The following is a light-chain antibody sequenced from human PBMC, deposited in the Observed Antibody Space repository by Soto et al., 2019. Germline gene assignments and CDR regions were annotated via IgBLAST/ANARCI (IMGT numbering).Light chain of an antibody. CDR3: QQRSNWPRT. Sequence: EIVLTQSPATLSLSPGQRATLSCRASQRVSSSLAWYQQKPGQAPRLLIYDASNRATGIPARFSGSGSGTDFPLTISCLEPEDFAVYSCQQRSNWPRTFGQGTKLEIK. CDR2: DAS. J-gene: IGKJ2*01. V-gene: IGKV3-11*01. CDR1: QRVSSS.